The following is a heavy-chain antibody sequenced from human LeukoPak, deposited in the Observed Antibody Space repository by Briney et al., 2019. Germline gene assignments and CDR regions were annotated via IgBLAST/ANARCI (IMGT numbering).Heavy chain of an antibody. J-gene: IGHJ4*02. Sequence: SETLSLTCAVYGGSFSGYYWSWIRQPPGKGLEWIGEINHSGSTNYNPSLKSRVTISVDTSKSQFSLKLSSVTAADTAVYYCARTLAFFDIVSTTYYFDYWGQGTLVTVSS. V-gene: IGHV4-34*01. CDR3: ARTLAFFDIVSTTYYFDY. CDR1: GGSFSGYY. D-gene: IGHD5/OR15-5a*01. CDR2: INHSGST.